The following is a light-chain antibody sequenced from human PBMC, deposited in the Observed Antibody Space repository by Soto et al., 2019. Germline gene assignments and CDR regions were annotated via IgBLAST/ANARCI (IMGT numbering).Light chain of an antibody. CDR2: DVS. J-gene: IGLJ3*02. V-gene: IGLV2-11*01. Sequence: QSALTQPRAVSGSPGQSVTISCTGTSSDVGDYNYVSWYQQHPGKAPKLIIYDVSKRPSGVPDRFSGSKSGNTASLTISGLQAEDEADYYGCSYAGSYSWVFGGGTKLTVL. CDR3: CSYAGSYSWV. CDR1: SSDVGDYNY.